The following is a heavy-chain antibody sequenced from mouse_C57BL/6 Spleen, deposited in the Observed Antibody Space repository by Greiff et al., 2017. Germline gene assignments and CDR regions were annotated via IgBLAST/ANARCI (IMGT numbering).Heavy chain of an antibody. V-gene: IGHV1-52*01. D-gene: IGHD2-1*01. J-gene: IGHJ2*01. CDR3: ARPYGNYGYFDY. CDR1: GYTFTSYW. CDR2: IDPSDSET. Sequence: QVQLQQPGAELVRPGSSVKLSCKASGYTFTSYWMHWVKQRPIQGLEWIGNIDPSDSETHYNQKFKDKATLTVDKSSSTAYMQLSSLTSEDSAVYYCARPYGNYGYFDYWGQGTTLTVSS.